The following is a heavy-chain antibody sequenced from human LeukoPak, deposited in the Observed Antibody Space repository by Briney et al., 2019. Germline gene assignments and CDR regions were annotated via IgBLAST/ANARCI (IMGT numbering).Heavy chain of an antibody. CDR1: GFTFSSYS. V-gene: IGHV3-21*04. CDR2: ISSSSSDI. Sequence: GGSLRLSCAASGFTFSSYSMNWVRQAPGKGLEWVSSISSSSSDIYYADSVKGRFSISRDTSKNTVYLQMNSLRADDTALYYCARELREHGVFDIWGQGTMVTVSS. J-gene: IGHJ3*02. D-gene: IGHD1-26*01. CDR3: ARELREHGVFDI.